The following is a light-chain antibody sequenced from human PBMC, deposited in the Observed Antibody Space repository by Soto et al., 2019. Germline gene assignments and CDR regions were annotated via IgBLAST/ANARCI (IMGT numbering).Light chain of an antibody. J-gene: IGLJ2*01. CDR2: NND. CDR1: SSNVGSSF. V-gene: IGLV1-47*01. CDR3: AAWDDSAGVV. Sequence: QSVLTQPPSASGTPGQRVTISCSGSSSNVGSSFVYWYQQLPGTAPKLLIYNNDQRPSGVPGRFSGSKSRTSASLAISGLRSEDDGDYYCAAWDDSAGVVFGGGTQLTVL.